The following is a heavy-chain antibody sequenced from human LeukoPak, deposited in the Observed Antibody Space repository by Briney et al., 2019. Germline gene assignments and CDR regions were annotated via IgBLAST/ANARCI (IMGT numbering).Heavy chain of an antibody. CDR3: ARDRMVTYFDY. Sequence: PGRSLRLSYAASGFTFSSYGMHWVRQAPGKGLEWVAVIWYDGSNKYYADSVKGRFTISRDNSKNTLYLQMNSLRAEDTAMYYCARDRMVTYFDYWGQGTLVTVSS. CDR2: IWYDGSNK. CDR1: GFTFSSYG. D-gene: IGHD5-18*01. J-gene: IGHJ4*02. V-gene: IGHV3-33*01.